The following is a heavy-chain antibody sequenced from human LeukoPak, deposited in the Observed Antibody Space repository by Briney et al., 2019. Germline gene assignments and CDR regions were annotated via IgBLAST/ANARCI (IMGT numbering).Heavy chain of an antibody. Sequence: ASVKVSCKASGYTFTSYYMHWVRQAPGQGLEWMGIINPSGGSTSYAQKFQGRVTMTRNTSISTAYMELSSLRSEDTAVYYCASGVGVVKYGMDVWGQGTMVIVSS. D-gene: IGHD3-3*01. CDR1: GYTFTSYY. CDR2: INPSGGST. CDR3: ASGVGVVKYGMDV. J-gene: IGHJ6*02. V-gene: IGHV1-46*01.